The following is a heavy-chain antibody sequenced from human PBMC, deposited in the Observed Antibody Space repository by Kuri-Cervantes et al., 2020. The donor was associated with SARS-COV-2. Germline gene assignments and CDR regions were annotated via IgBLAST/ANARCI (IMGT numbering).Heavy chain of an antibody. D-gene: IGHD2-2*01. J-gene: IGHJ6*03. V-gene: IGHV4-34*01. Sequence: SETLSLTCAVYGGSFSGYYWSWIRQPPGKGLEWIGEINHSGSTNYNPSLKSRVTISVDTSKNQFSLKLSSVTAADTAVYYCARVRGDIVVVPAELYYYYYMDVWGKGTTVTVSS. CDR1: GGSFSGYY. CDR2: INHSGST. CDR3: ARVRGDIVVVPAELYYYYYMDV.